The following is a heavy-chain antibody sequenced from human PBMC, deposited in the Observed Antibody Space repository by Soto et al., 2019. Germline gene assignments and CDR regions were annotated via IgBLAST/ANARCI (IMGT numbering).Heavy chain of an antibody. Sequence: QVQLVQSGAEVKKPGSSVKVSCKASGGTFSSYAISWVRQAPGQGLEWMGGIIPIFGTANYAQKFQGRVTITADESTSTAYMELSSLRSKDTAVYYCAIGKYYYDSSGYYHWYFDLWGRGTLVTVSS. CDR1: GGTFSSYA. D-gene: IGHD3-22*01. V-gene: IGHV1-69*01. CDR3: AIGKYYYDSSGYYHWYFDL. CDR2: IIPIFGTA. J-gene: IGHJ2*01.